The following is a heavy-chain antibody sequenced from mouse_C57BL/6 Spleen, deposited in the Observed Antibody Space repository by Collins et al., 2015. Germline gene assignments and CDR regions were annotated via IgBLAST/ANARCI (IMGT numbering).Heavy chain of an antibody. CDR3: ARVIYYGYDEFAY. V-gene: IGHV1-18*01. CDR1: GYTFTAYT. Sequence: EVQLQQSGPELVKPGASVKISCKTSGYTFTAYTMHWVKQSHGKSLEWIGGIIPDNGDSSYNQKFKDKATLTVDESSSTASMELRSLTSEDSAVYYCARVIYYGYDEFAYWGQGTLVTVSA. J-gene: IGHJ3*01. CDR2: IIPDNGDS. D-gene: IGHD2-2*01.